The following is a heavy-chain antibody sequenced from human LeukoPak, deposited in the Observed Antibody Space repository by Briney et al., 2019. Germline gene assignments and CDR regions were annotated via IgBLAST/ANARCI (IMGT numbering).Heavy chain of an antibody. V-gene: IGHV3-53*01. CDR2: IYSGGNT. CDR1: GFTVSSNY. Sequence: TGGSLRLSCAASGFTVSSNYMSGVRQAPGKGLEWVSVIYSGGNTYYADSAKGRFTISRDDSKNTLYLQMNTQRAQYLAVYYCARTSAASYGYLYYFDYWGQGTLVTVSS. CDR3: ARTSAASYGYLYYFDY. D-gene: IGHD5-18*01. J-gene: IGHJ4*02.